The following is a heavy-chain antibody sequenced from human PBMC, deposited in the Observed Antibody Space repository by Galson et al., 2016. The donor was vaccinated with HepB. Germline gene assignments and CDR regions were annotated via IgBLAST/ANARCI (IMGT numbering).Heavy chain of an antibody. CDR3: ARVGKWNAYYFDF. V-gene: IGHV3-21*01. J-gene: IGHJ4*02. D-gene: IGHD1-20*01. CDR1: GFSFSSDT. CDR2: MSSNSAYI. Sequence: SLRLSCAAASGFSFSSDTVNWIRQAPGSGLEWVASMSSNSAYIYYADSAKGRFTISRDNSKNLVLLQMNSLKVEDSAVYFCARVGKWNAYYFDFWGQGTLVSVSS.